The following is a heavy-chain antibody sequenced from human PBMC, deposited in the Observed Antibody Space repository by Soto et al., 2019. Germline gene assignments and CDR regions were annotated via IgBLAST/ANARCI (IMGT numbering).Heavy chain of an antibody. D-gene: IGHD6-25*01. CDR2: ISGSGGTT. Sequence: EVQLLESGGGLVQPGRSLRLSCAASGFTFSNYAMRWVRQAPGQGLDWVSAISGSGGTTYYADSVKGRFTISRDNSKNTLFLQMNSLRAEDAAVYYCAKFFVETGSNSGWPWSFPCWGPGTLVHVSS. J-gene: IGHJ4*02. CDR3: AKFFVETGSNSGWPWSFPC. CDR1: GFTFSNYA. V-gene: IGHV3-23*01.